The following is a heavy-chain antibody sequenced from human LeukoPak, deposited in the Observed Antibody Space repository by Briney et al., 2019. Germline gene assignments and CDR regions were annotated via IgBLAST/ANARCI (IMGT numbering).Heavy chain of an antibody. D-gene: IGHD6-6*01. Sequence: QPGGSLRLSCAASGFTFSIYWMSWVRQAPGKGLEWVANIKQNGSEKYYVDSVKGRFTISRDNAKSSLYLQMSSLRAEDTAVYYCARGSDSSSPDFDYWGQGTLVTVSS. V-gene: IGHV3-7*01. CDR1: GFTFSIYW. J-gene: IGHJ4*02. CDR2: IKQNGSEK. CDR3: ARGSDSSSPDFDY.